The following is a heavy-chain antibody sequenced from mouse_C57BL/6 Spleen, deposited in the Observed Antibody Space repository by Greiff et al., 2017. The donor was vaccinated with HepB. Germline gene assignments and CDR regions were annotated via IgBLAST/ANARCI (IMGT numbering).Heavy chain of an antibody. V-gene: IGHV1-64*01. CDR1: GYTFTSYW. CDR3: ARGGLRYGYYAMDY. J-gene: IGHJ4*01. Sequence: VQLQQSGAELVKPGASVKLSCKASGYTFTSYWMHWVKQRPGQGLEWIGMIHPNSGSTNYNEKFKSKATLTVDKSSSTAYMQLSSLTSEDSAVYYCARGGLRYGYYAMDYWGQGTSVTVSS. D-gene: IGHD2-4*01. CDR2: IHPNSGST.